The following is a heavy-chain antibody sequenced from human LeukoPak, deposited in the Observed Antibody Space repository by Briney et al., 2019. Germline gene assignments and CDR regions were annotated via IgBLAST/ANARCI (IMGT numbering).Heavy chain of an antibody. D-gene: IGHD3-16*01. V-gene: IGHV3-23*01. CDR3: AKGLRTGVGPYMGYHYYKDV. CDR1: GFTFSSYA. CDR2: INDNGAGT. Sequence: GGSLRLSCAASGFTFSSYAMSWVRQAPGKGLKWVSTINDNGAGTYYADSVKGRFTISRDNSYNTVSLQMNSLRDEDTGVYYCAKGLRTGVGPYMGYHYYKDVWGKGATVTVSS. J-gene: IGHJ6*03.